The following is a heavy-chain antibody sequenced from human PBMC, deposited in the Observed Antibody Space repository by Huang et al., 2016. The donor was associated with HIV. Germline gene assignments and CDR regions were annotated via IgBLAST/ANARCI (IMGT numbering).Heavy chain of an antibody. CDR1: GFTFSSYG. V-gene: IGHV3-30*02. Sequence: QVQLVESGGGVVQPGGSLRLSCAASGFTFSSYGMPWVRQAPGKGLEWVAFIRYDGSNKYYADSVRGRFTISRDNSKNTLYPQMNSLRAEDTAVYYCAKGSMANAFDIWGQGTMVTVSS. D-gene: IGHD3-10*01. J-gene: IGHJ3*02. CDR2: IRYDGSNK. CDR3: AKGSMANAFDI.